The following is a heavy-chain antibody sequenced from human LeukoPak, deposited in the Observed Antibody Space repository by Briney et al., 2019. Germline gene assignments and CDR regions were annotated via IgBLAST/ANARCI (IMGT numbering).Heavy chain of an antibody. CDR1: GFTFSSYG. Sequence: GGSLRLSCAASGFTFSSYGMHWVRQAPGKGLEWVAVISYDGSNKYYADSVKGRFTISRDNSKNTLYLQMNSLRAEDTAVYYCAKDASIAARGRLDYWGQGTLVTVSS. D-gene: IGHD6-6*01. CDR3: AKDASIAARGRLDY. V-gene: IGHV3-30*18. J-gene: IGHJ4*02. CDR2: ISYDGSNK.